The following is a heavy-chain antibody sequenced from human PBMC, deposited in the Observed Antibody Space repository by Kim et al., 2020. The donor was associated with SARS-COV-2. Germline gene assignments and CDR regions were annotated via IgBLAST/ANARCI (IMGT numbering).Heavy chain of an antibody. D-gene: IGHD6-13*01. CDR2: ISSNGGST. CDR3: ARDLNSGPPVKSIAAAGTWVPYYYYGMDV. Sequence: GGSLRLSGAASGFTFSSYAMHWVRQAPGKGLEYVSAISSNGGSTYYANSVKGRFTISRDNSKNTLYLQMGSLRAEDMAVYYCARDLNSGPPVKSIAAAGTWVPYYYYGMDVWGQGTTVTVSS. V-gene: IGHV3-64*01. CDR1: GFTFSSYA. J-gene: IGHJ6*02.